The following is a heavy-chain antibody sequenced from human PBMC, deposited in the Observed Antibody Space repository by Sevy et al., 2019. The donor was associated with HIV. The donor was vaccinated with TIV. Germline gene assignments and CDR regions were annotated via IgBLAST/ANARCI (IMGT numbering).Heavy chain of an antibody. J-gene: IGHJ6*03. Sequence: SETLSLTCTVSGGSISSYYWSWIRQPAGKGLEWIGRIYTSGSTNYNPSLKSRVTMSVDTSKNQFSLKLSSVTAADTAVYYCARGIRGVINEGYYYYYMDVWGKGTTVTVSS. CDR2: IYTSGST. D-gene: IGHD3-10*01. CDR3: ARGIRGVINEGYYYYYMDV. CDR1: GGSISSYY. V-gene: IGHV4-4*07.